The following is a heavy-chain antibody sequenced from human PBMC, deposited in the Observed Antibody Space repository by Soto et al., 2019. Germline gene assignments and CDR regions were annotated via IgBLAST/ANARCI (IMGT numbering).Heavy chain of an antibody. Sequence: SPTLSLTCAISGDSVSSNSAAWNWIRQSPSRGLEWLGRTYYRSKWYNDYVVSVKSRITINPDTSKNQFSLQLNSVTPEDTAVYYCARADYGDYVRRDYYYYMDVWGKGTTVTVSS. D-gene: IGHD4-17*01. CDR2: TYYRSKWYN. J-gene: IGHJ6*03. V-gene: IGHV6-1*01. CDR1: GDSVSSNSAA. CDR3: ARADYGDYVRRDYYYYMDV.